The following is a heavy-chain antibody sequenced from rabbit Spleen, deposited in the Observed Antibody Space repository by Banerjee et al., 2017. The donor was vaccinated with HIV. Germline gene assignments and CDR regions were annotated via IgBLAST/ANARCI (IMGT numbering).Heavy chain of an antibody. Sequence: QEQLVESGGGLVQPEGSLTLTCKASGFSFSDRDVMCWVRQAPGKGLQWIACINASTGKPVYATWASGRFTISRTSSTTVTLRMTSLTAADTATYFCARDLVGVIGWNFYLWGQGTLVTVS. CDR2: INASTGKP. CDR1: GFSFSDRDV. CDR3: ARDLVGVIGWNFYL. V-gene: IGHV1S45*01. D-gene: IGHD2-1*01. J-gene: IGHJ4*01.